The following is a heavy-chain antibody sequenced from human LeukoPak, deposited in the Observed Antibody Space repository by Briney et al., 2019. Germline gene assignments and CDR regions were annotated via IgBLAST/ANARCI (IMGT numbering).Heavy chain of an antibody. J-gene: IGHJ4*02. V-gene: IGHV1-2*02. D-gene: IGHD3-22*01. CDR3: ARGHWPITMMVVTPLDY. CDR1: GYTFTGYY. Sequence: GASVKVSCKASGYTFTGYYMHWVRQAPGQGLEWMGWINPNSGGTNYAQKFRGRVTMTRDTSISTAYMELSRLRSDDTAVYYCARGHWPITMMVVTPLDYWGQGTPVTVSS. CDR2: INPNSGGT.